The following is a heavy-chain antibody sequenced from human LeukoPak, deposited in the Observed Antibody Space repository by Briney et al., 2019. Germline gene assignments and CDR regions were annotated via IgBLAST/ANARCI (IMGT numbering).Heavy chain of an antibody. V-gene: IGHV3-53*01. Sequence: GGSLRLSCAASGFTFSSYAMHWVRQAPGKGLEWVSVIYSGGTTYYADSVKGRFTISRDNSKNTLYLQMNSLRAEDTAVYYCARGSIRAFDYWGQGTLVTVSS. CDR1: GFTFSSYA. J-gene: IGHJ4*02. CDR3: ARGSIRAFDY. CDR2: IYSGGTT.